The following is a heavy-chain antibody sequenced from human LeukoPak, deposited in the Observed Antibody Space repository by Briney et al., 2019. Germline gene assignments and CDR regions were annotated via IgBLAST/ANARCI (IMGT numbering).Heavy chain of an antibody. CDR1: GGSISSSSYY. D-gene: IGHD2-2*01. J-gene: IGHJ5*02. V-gene: IGHV4-39*01. CDR3: AGGRRSSTSCLGP. Sequence: SETLSLTCTVSGGSISSSSYYWGWIRQPPGKGLEWIGSIYYSGSTYYNPSLKSRVTISVDTSKNQFSLKLSSVTAADTAVYYCAGGRRSSTSCLGPWGQGTLVTVSS. CDR2: IYYSGST.